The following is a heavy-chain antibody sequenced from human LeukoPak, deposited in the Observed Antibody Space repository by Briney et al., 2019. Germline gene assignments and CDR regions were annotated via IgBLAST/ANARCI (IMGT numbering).Heavy chain of an antibody. CDR1: GGSISSGGYY. J-gene: IGHJ4*02. Sequence: SETLSHTCTVSGGSISSGGYYWSWIRQHPGKGLEWIGYIYYSGSTYYNPSLKSRVTISVDTSKNQFSLKLSSVTAADTAVYYCARTLSRLNHYGDSAADSWGQGTLVTVSS. CDR3: ARTLSRLNHYGDSAADS. V-gene: IGHV4-31*03. D-gene: IGHD4-17*01. CDR2: IYYSGST.